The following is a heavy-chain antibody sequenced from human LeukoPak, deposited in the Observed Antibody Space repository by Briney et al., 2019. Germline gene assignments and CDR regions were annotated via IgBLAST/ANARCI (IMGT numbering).Heavy chain of an antibody. CDR2: SKSGGSST. V-gene: IGHV3-74*01. CDR3: ARESTIAVDY. Sequence: GGSLRLSCAASGFTFSSYWMHWVRQAPGKGLVWVSRSKSGGSSTTYADSVKGRFTISRDNAKNTLYLQMNSLRAEDTAVYYCARESTIAVDYWGQGTLVTVSS. D-gene: IGHD6-13*01. J-gene: IGHJ4*02. CDR1: GFTFSSYW.